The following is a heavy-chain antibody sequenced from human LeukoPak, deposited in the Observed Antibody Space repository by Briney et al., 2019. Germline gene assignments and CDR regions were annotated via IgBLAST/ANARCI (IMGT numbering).Heavy chain of an antibody. J-gene: IGHJ4*02. CDR3: ARGYGSGSYYNY. CDR1: GGSISSGDYY. V-gene: IGHV4-39*07. Sequence: SETLSLTCTVSGGSISSGDYYWNWIRQPPGKGLEWIGEINPSGSPNYNPSLKSRVTISVDTSKNQFSLKLSSVTAADTAVYYCARGYGSGSYYNYWGQGTLVTVSS. CDR2: INPSGSP. D-gene: IGHD3-10*01.